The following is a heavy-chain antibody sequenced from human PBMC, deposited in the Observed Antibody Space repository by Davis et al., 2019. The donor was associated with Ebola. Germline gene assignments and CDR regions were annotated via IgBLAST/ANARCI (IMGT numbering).Heavy chain of an antibody. CDR3: ARRDKRLRFYGMDV. CDR2: YSGNT. CDR1: GGSISSSSYY. V-gene: IGHV4-39*01. D-gene: IGHD3-3*01. Sequence: SETLSLTCTVSGGSISSSSYYWGYYSGNTYYNPSLKSRVTISVDTSKNQFSLKLSSVTAADTAVYYCARRDKRLRFYGMDVWGKGTTVTVSS. J-gene: IGHJ6*04.